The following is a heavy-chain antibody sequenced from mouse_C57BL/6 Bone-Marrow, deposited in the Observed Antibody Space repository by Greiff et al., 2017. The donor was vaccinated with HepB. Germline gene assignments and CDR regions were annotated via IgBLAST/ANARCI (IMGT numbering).Heavy chain of an antibody. CDR1: GFTFSSYA. CDR3: TRRSLTTVVEGDY. Sequence: EVQRVESGEGLVKPGGSLKLSCAASGFTFSSYAMSWVRQTPEKRLEWVAYISSGGDYIYYADTVKGRFTISRDNARNTLYLQMSSLKSEDTAMYYCTRRSLTTVVEGDYWGQGTSVTVSS. V-gene: IGHV5-9-1*02. D-gene: IGHD1-1*01. CDR2: ISSGGDYI. J-gene: IGHJ4*01.